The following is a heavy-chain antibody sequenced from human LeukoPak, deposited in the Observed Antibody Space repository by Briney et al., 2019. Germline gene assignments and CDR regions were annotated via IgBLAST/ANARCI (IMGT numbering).Heavy chain of an antibody. CDR2: INWNGGST. J-gene: IGHJ4*02. CDR3: AFSTPQLPYGYDY. D-gene: IGHD2-2*01. Sequence: GGSLRLSCAASGFTFDDYGMSWVRQAPGKGLEWVSGINWNGGSTGYVDSVKGRFTISRDNAKNSLYLQMNSLRAEDTAVYYCAFSTPQLPYGYDYWGQGTLVTVSS. CDR1: GFTFDDYG. V-gene: IGHV3-20*04.